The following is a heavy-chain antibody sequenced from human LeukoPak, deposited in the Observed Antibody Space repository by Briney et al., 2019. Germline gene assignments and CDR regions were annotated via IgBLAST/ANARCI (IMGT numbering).Heavy chain of an antibody. D-gene: IGHD3-22*01. CDR1: GGSFSGYY. CDR3: ARVHDSFITFDI. V-gene: IGHV3-7*04. Sequence: ETLSLTCAVYGGSFSGYYWSWIRQAPGKGLEWVANIKQDGSEKYYVDSVKGRFTISRDNAKNSLYLQMNSLRAEDTAVYYCARVHDSFITFDIWGQGTMVTVSS. CDR2: IKQDGSEK. J-gene: IGHJ3*02.